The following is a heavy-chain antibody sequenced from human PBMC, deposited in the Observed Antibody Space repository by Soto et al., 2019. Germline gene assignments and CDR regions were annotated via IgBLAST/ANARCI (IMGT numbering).Heavy chain of an antibody. CDR2: IYWDDDK. D-gene: IGHD1-26*01. CDR1: GFSLSTSGVG. CDR3: AHSRIVGDRGNWFDP. V-gene: IGHV2-5*02. J-gene: IGHJ5*02. Sequence: QITLKESGPTLVKPTQTLTLTCTFSGFSLSTSGVGVGWIRQPPGKALEWLALIYWDDDKRYSPSLKSRLTITKDVSKYQVVLTMTYMDPVDTATYYCAHSRIVGDRGNWFDPWGQATLVSVSS.